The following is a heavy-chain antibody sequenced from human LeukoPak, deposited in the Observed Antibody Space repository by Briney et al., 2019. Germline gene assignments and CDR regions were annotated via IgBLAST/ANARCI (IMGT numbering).Heavy chain of an antibody. CDR2: IYHSGPT. CDR1: GYSISSGYY. Sequence: SPSETLSLTCTVSGYSISSGYYWGWIRQPPGKGLEWIASIYHSGPTYYNPSLKSRVTISVDTSKNQFSLKLRSVTAADTAVYYCARVPVLTGDLVGGSQSYYFDYWGQGTLVTVSS. J-gene: IGHJ4*02. V-gene: IGHV4-38-2*02. CDR3: ARVPVLTGDLVGGSQSYYFDY. D-gene: IGHD7-27*01.